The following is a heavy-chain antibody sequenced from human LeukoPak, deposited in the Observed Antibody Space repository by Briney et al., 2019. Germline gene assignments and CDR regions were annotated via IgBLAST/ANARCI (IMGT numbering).Heavy chain of an antibody. CDR3: AKGIQLCEN. J-gene: IGHJ4*02. CDR2: ISYDGSNK. D-gene: IGHD5-18*01. V-gene: IGHV3-30*18. CDR1: GFTFSSYA. Sequence: GGSLRLSCAASGFTFSSYAMSWVRQAPGKGLEWVAVISYDGSNKYYADSVKGRFTISRDNSKNTLYLQMNSLRAEDTAVYYCAKGIQLCENWGQGTLVTVSS.